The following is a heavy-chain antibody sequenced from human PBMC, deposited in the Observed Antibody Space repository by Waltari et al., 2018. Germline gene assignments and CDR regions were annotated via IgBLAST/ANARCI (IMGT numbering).Heavy chain of an antibody. J-gene: IGHJ4*02. D-gene: IGHD6-19*01. CDR2: INPSSGGT. CDR1: GYTFTGYY. Sequence: QVQLVQSGAEVKKPGASVKVSCKASGYTFTGYYMHWVRQAPGQGLEWMGRINPSSGGTNYAQKFQGRVTMTRDTSISTAYMELSRLRSDDTAVYYCARGPKPGIAVAGRDWGQGTLVTVSS. V-gene: IGHV1-2*06. CDR3: ARGPKPGIAVAGRD.